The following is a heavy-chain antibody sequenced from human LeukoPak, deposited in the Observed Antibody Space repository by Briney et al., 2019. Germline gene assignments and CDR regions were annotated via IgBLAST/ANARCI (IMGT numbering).Heavy chain of an antibody. J-gene: IGHJ4*02. V-gene: IGHV7-4-1*02. CDR1: GYTFTSYV. CDR2: INTNTGNP. Sequence: ASVKVSCKASGYTFTSYVLNWVRQAPGQGLECMGWINTNTGNPTYAQGFTGRLVFSLDTSVSTAYLQISSLKAEDTALYYCARASTPKVGATIYYFDYWGQGTLVTVSS. CDR3: ARASTPKVGATIYYFDY. D-gene: IGHD1-26*01.